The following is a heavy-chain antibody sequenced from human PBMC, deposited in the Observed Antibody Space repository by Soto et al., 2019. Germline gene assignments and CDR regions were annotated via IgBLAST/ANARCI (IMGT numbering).Heavy chain of an antibody. CDR2: IYSGGST. D-gene: IGHD3-10*01. Sequence: EVQLVESGGGLVQPGGFLRLSCAASGFTVSSNYMSWVRQAPGKGLEWVSVIYSGGSTYYADSVKGRFTIYRDNSKNTLYLQMNSLRAEDTAVYYCARDERKVWFGEASYYYYGMDVWGQGTTVTVSS. V-gene: IGHV3-66*01. J-gene: IGHJ6*02. CDR3: ARDERKVWFGEASYYYYGMDV. CDR1: GFTVSSNY.